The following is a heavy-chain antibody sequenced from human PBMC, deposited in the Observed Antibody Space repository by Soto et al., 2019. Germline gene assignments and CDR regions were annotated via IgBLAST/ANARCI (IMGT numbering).Heavy chain of an antibody. CDR2: ISSISTYT. J-gene: IGHJ6*02. V-gene: IGHV3-11*06. CDR1: GFTFSDYY. Sequence: PGGSLRLSCAASGFTFSDYYMSWIRQAPGKGLEWVSYISSISTYTNYADSVKGRFTISRDNAKNSLYLQMNSLRAEDTAVYYCARLRDCSNGICSYGMDVWGQGITVTVSS. CDR3: ARLRDCSNGICSYGMDV. D-gene: IGHD2-8*01.